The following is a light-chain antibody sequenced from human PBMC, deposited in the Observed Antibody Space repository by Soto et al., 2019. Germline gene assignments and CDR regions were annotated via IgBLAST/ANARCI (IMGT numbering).Light chain of an antibody. V-gene: IGLV2-8*01. Sequence: QSVLAQPPSASGSLGQSVTISCSGSSSDIGRYNYVSWYQQRPGRAPKLLIYEVHKRPSGVPDRFSGSKSGYTASLTVSGLQAEDEADYHCNSYAGSDGFVLFGAGTKVTVL. CDR1: SSDIGRYNY. CDR2: EVH. CDR3: NSYAGSDGFVL. J-gene: IGLJ2*01.